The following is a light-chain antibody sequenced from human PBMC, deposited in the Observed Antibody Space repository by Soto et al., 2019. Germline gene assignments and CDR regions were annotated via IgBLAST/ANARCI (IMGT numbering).Light chain of an antibody. J-gene: IGKJ3*01. CDR2: DAS. CDR3: QQYGRSPYLFT. V-gene: IGKV3-20*01. CDR1: QSVSNNY. Sequence: EIVLTQSPGTLSLSPGERATLSCRASQSVSNNYLAWYQQKPGQPPKLLIYDASSRATGIPDRFSGSGSGTDFTLTISRLEPEDFAVYYCQQYGRSPYLFTCGPGTKVDFK.